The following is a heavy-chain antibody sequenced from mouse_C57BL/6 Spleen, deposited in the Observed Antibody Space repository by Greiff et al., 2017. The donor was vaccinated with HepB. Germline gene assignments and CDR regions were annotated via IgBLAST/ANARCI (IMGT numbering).Heavy chain of an antibody. Sequence: VKLQESGPGLVAPSQSLSNTCTVSGFSLTSYGVDWVRQSPGKGLEWLGVIWGVGSTNYNSALKSRLSISKDNSKSQVFLKMNSLQTDDTAMYYCASGGPYGSSSWFAYWGQGTLVTVSA. CDR3: ASGGPYGSSSWFAY. J-gene: IGHJ3*01. D-gene: IGHD1-1*01. CDR1: GFSLTSYG. V-gene: IGHV2-6*01. CDR2: IWGVGST.